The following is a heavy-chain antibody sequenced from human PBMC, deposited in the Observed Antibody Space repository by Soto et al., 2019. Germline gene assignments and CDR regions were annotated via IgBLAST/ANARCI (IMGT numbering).Heavy chain of an antibody. CDR1: GGSISSGGYY. CDR3: ARESGRDGYNGSWYFDL. J-gene: IGHJ2*01. V-gene: IGHV4-31*03. Sequence: QVQLQESGPRLVKPSQTLSLTCTVSGGSISSGGYYWSWIRQHPGKGLEWIGYIYYSGSTYYNPSLDSRVTISVDTSKNRFSLKLRSVTAADTAVYYCARESGRDGYNGSWYFDLGGRGTLVTVSS. CDR2: IYYSGST. D-gene: IGHD5-12*01.